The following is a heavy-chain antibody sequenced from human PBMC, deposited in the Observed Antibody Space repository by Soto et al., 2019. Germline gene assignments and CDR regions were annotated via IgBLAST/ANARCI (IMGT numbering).Heavy chain of an antibody. CDR3: ARDHGYSYGYNYYGMVV. V-gene: IGHV1-18*04. J-gene: IGHJ6*02. D-gene: IGHD5-18*01. CDR2: ISAYNGNT. Sequence: ASVKVSCKASGYTFTSYGISWVRQAPGQGLEWMGWISAYNGNTNYAQKLQGRVTMTTDTSTSTAYMELRSLRSDDTAVYYCARDHGYSYGYNYYGMVVWGQGTTLTVSS. CDR1: GYTFTSYG.